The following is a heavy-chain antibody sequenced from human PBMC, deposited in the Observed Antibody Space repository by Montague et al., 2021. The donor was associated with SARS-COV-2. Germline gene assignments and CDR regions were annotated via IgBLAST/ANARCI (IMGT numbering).Heavy chain of an antibody. V-gene: IGHV4-39*01. Sequence: SETLSLTCTVSGAPLTAGTYHWAWIRQPPGKGLEWIGNIFHSGSASYNPSLKSRVSMSVDTSKKHFSLRLSSVTAADTAVYYCASLRLMELWLSGYYFDSWGQGTLVTVSS. CDR3: ASLRLMELWLSGYYFDS. CDR2: IFHSGSA. D-gene: IGHD5-18*01. J-gene: IGHJ4*02. CDR1: GAPLTAGTYH.